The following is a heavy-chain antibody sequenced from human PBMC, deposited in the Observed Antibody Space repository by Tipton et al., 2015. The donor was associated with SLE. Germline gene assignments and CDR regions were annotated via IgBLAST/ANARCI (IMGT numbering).Heavy chain of an antibody. D-gene: IGHD3-10*01. CDR3: ARGDAGRSDY. Sequence: TLSLTCAVYGGSFSGYYWSWIRQPPGKGLEWIGEINHSGSTNYNPSLKSRVTISVDTSKNQFSLKLSSVTAADTAVYYCARGDAGRSDYWGQGTLVTVSP. V-gene: IGHV4-34*01. CDR2: INHSGST. J-gene: IGHJ4*02. CDR1: GGSFSGYY.